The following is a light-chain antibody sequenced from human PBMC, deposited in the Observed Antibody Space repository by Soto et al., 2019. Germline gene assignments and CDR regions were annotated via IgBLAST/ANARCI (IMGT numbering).Light chain of an antibody. Sequence: DIVMTQSPDSLAVSLGERATINCKSSQSLLYTSDNKNYLAWYQQKPGQAPRLLIYWASSRDSGVPDRFSGSGSGTDFTLTISSLQAEDVAVYYCQQYHKWPPFTFGGGTVVDIK. V-gene: IGKV4-1*01. CDR1: QSLLYTSDNKNY. J-gene: IGKJ4*01. CDR3: QQYHKWPPFT. CDR2: WAS.